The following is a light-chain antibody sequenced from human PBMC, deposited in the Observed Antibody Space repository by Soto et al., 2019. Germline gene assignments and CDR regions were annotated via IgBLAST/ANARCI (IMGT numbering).Light chain of an antibody. CDR1: SFNIGANYD. CDR3: QSYDARLSAYV. V-gene: IGLV1-40*01. CDR2: ANS. J-gene: IGLJ1*01. Sequence: QSVLTQPPSVSGAPGQGVTISCTGSSFNIGANYDVHWYQHLPGTGPKLLIYANSFRPSGVPDRVSASKSGSSASLAITGLQAEDEADYYCQSYDARLSAYVFGTGTNSPS.